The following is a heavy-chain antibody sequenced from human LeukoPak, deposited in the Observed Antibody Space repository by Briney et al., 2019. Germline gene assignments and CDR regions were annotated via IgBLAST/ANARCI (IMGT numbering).Heavy chain of an antibody. CDR3: ARAIKGYCNTGSCSALWY. V-gene: IGHV3-74*01. CDR2: ISRDGSST. D-gene: IGHD2-15*01. Sequence: GESLRLSCAASEFTFSSFWMHWVRHAPGKGLVWVSPISRDGSSTSYANSVKGRFTISRDNSKNTLYLQMNGLRPEDTALYYCARAIKGYCNTGSCSALWYWGEGTLVTVSS. J-gene: IGHJ4*02. CDR1: EFTFSSFW.